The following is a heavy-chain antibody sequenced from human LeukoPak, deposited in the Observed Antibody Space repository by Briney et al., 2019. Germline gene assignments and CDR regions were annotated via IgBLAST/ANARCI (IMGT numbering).Heavy chain of an antibody. CDR3: ARGDTIFGVLDSYYLDS. D-gene: IGHD3-3*01. CDR2: ISYDGSNK. V-gene: IGHV3-30-3*01. CDR1: GFTFSNYA. Sequence: PGGSLRLSCAASGFTFSNYAMHWVRQAPGKGLEWVAVISYDGSNKYYADSVKGRFTISRDNSENTLYLQMNSLGAEDTAMYYCARGDTIFGVLDSYYLDSWGQGTLVTVSS. J-gene: IGHJ4*02.